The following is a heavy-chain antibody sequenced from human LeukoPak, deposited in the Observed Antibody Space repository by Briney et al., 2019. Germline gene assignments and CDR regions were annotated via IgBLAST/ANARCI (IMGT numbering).Heavy chain of an antibody. D-gene: IGHD6-19*01. J-gene: IGHJ4*02. CDR3: ARELYSSGWYDY. Sequence: GGSLRLSCAASGFTFSSYWMHWVRQAPGKGLVWVSRINTDGSSTSYADSVKGRFTISRDNAKNTLYLQMNSLRAEDTAVYYCARELYSSGWYDYWGQGTLVTVSS. V-gene: IGHV3-74*01. CDR1: GFTFSSYW. CDR2: INTDGSST.